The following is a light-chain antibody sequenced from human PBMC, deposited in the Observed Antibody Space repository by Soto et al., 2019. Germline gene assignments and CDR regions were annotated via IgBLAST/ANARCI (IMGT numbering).Light chain of an antibody. CDR1: QNINSW. V-gene: IGKV1-12*01. CDR2: VTS. J-gene: IGKJ5*01. CDR3: QQANNFPLT. Sequence: DIQMTQSPSSVSASVGDRVTITCRASQNINSWLAWYQQKPGKAPKLLISVTSNLQSGVPSRFSGSGSGTEFTLTSSSLQPEDFETYYCQQANNFPLTFGQGTRLEMK.